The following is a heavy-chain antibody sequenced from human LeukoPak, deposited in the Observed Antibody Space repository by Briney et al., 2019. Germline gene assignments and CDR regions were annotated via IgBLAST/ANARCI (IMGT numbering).Heavy chain of an antibody. V-gene: IGHV3-21*01. J-gene: IGHJ4*02. CDR2: ISSSSSYI. D-gene: IGHD3-16*01. CDR1: GFTFSSYS. Sequence: PGGSLRLSCAASGFTFSSYSMNWVRQAPGKGLEWVSSISSSSSYIYYADSVKGRFTISRDNAKNSLYLQMNSLRAEDTAVYYCGRGSGGGEFIGTYWGQGTLVTVSS. CDR3: GRGSGGGEFIGTY.